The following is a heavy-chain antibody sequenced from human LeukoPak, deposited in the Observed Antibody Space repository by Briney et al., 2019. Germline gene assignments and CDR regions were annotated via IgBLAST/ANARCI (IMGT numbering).Heavy chain of an antibody. V-gene: IGHV3-23*01. CDR1: GFIFSHYA. Sequence: GGSLRLSFAASGFIFSHYAMSWVRQAPGKGLEWVSAISKSGDDTYYADSVKGRFAISRDNSKNTFYLQMNSLRAEDTAVYYCVKDELAVAIFDYWGQGTLVTVSS. D-gene: IGHD6-19*01. J-gene: IGHJ4*02. CDR3: VKDELAVAIFDY. CDR2: ISKSGDDT.